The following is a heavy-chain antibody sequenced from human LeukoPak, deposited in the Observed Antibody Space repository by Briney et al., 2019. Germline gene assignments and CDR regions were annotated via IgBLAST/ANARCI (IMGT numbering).Heavy chain of an antibody. CDR2: LFHSGTR. V-gene: IGHV4-59*08. D-gene: IGHD6-13*01. Sequence: SETLSLTCADYGGSFSGYHWSWIRQPPGKGLEWIGYLFHSGTRRYNPSLKSRVTISADTTKNQIFLTLNSTTAADTAVYYCARRRGWKQQLVYFDYWGQGTLATVSS. CDR1: GGSFSGYH. CDR3: ARRRGWKQQLVYFDY. J-gene: IGHJ4*02.